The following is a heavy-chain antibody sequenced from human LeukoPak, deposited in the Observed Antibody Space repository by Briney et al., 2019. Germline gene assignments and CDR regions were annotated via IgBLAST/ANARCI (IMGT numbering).Heavy chain of an antibody. J-gene: IGHJ6*03. CDR3: AGGRCQCLVPRSDYYCYMDD. Sequence: PSETLSPTYGAYCRSFSGDYWSWIRHPPEKGQERSWKNNYSGSSNYKPTLQSRVTITADTSTSQASLELSSVSAADTALYYCAGGRCQCLVPRSDYYCYMDDWGTGTTVTVSS. D-gene: IGHD6-19*01. CDR1: CRSFSGDY. V-gene: IGHV4-34*01. CDR2: NNYSGSS.